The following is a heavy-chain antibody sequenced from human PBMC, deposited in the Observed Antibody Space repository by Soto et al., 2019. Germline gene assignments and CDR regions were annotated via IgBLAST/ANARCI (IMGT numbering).Heavy chain of an antibody. CDR2: INAGNGYT. Sequence: QVPLVQSGAEVKKPGASVKVSCKASGYTFTSYSIHWVRQAPGQGLEWMGWINAGNGYTKYSQRFQGRVTITTDTSASTAYMELSSLRSEDTAVYYCARGEERDYWGQGTLVTVSS. J-gene: IGHJ4*02. CDR1: GYTFTSYS. D-gene: IGHD1-1*01. V-gene: IGHV1-3*01. CDR3: ARGEERDY.